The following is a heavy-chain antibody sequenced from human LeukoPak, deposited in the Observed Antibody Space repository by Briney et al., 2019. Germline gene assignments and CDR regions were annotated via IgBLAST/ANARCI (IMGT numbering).Heavy chain of an antibody. V-gene: IGHV1-8*01. CDR1: GYTFTSYD. Sequence: GASVKVSCKASGYTFTSYDINWVRQATGQGLEWMGWMNPNSGNTGYAQKFQGRVTMTRNTSISTAYMELSSLRSEDTAVYYCATGRLYYDRRGYYENDAFDTWGQGTMVTVSS. D-gene: IGHD3-22*01. J-gene: IGHJ3*02. CDR2: MNPNSGNT. CDR3: ATGRLYYDRRGYYENDAFDT.